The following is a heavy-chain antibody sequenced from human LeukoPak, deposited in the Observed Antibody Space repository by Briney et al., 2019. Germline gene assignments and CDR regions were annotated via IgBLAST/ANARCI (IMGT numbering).Heavy chain of an antibody. J-gene: IGHJ3*02. Sequence: GASVKVSCKASGYTFTGYYMRWVRQAPGQGLEWMGWINPNSGGTNYAQKFQGWATMTRDTSISTAYMELSRLRSDDTAVYYCARPNTKRGRDAFDIWGQGTMVTVSS. D-gene: IGHD1-1*01. CDR1: GYTFTGYY. CDR3: ARPNTKRGRDAFDI. CDR2: INPNSGGT. V-gene: IGHV1-2*04.